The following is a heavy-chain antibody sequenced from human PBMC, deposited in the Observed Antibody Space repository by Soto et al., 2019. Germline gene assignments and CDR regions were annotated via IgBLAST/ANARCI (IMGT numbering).Heavy chain of an antibody. V-gene: IGHV3-23*01. Sequence: PGGSLRLSCAASGFPFRTYAMSWVRQAPGMGLEWVSTVSADGRFIFYPDSVKGRFTISRDNSRDTLFLQMNSLRAEDTAVYYCATMRQRYFDFWGQGTLVTVSS. CDR1: GFPFRTYA. J-gene: IGHJ4*02. CDR2: VSADGRFI. CDR3: ATMRQRYFDF.